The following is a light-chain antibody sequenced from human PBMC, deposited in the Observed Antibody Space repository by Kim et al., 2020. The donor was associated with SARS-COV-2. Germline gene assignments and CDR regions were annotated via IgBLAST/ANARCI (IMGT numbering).Light chain of an antibody. J-gene: IGLJ3*02. Sequence: QSVLTQPASVSGSPGQSITISCTGTSSDVGAYNYVSWYQHHPGKAPKLMIYEVNNRPSGASNRFSGSKSGNTASLTISGLQAEDEADYYCNSYTKSATLVFGGGTKVTVL. CDR1: SSDVGAYNY. CDR2: EVN. CDR3: NSYTKSATLV. V-gene: IGLV2-14*01.